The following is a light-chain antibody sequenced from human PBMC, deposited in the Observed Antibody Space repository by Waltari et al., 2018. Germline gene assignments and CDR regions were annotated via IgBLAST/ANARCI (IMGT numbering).Light chain of an antibody. CDR3: QSYDSSLSGRV. CDR2: IPP. CDR1: SSNIGAGYA. V-gene: IGLV1-40*01. J-gene: IGLJ2*01. Sequence: QSVLTQPPSVSGAPGQRITISCTGSSSNIGAGYAVHWFQQLPETAPQLLIYIPPHRPSGVPDRFSGSRSGTSAALAITGLRAEDEADYYCQSYDSSLSGRVFGGGTKVTVV.